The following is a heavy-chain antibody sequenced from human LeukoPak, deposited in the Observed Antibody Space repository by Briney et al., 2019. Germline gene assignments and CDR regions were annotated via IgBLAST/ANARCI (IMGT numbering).Heavy chain of an antibody. CDR3: ARRRYHTLTGAFGI. V-gene: IGHV4-34*01. CDR2: INHSGST. CDR1: GGSFSGYY. J-gene: IGHJ3*02. Sequence: SETLSLTCAVYGGSFSGYYWSWIRQPPGKGLEWIGEINHSGSTNYNPSFKSRVTISVDTSKNQFSLKLSSVTAADTAVYYCARRRYHTLTGAFGIWGQGTMVTVSS. D-gene: IGHD1-14*01.